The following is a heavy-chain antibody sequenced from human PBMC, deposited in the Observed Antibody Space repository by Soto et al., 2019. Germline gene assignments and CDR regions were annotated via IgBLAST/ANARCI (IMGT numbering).Heavy chain of an antibody. D-gene: IGHD1-26*01. CDR2: IYGGGST. V-gene: IGHV3-53*01. CDR1: GFTVSGNY. Sequence: PGGSLRLSCAASGFTVSGNYMSWVRQAPGKGLEWVSIIYGGGSTYYADSVKGRFTISRDSSKNTLYLQMNSLRAEDTAVYYCAKIATYSASYQYFDYWGQGTPVTVSS. CDR3: AKIATYSASYQYFDY. J-gene: IGHJ4*02.